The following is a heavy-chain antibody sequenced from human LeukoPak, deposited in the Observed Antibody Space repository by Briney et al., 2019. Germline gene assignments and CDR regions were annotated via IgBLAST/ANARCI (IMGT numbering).Heavy chain of an antibody. CDR3: SRGLDSRKLGY. CDR1: GVSFSSGDQY. CDR2: IHPSGTL. Sequence: PSQTLSLTCTVSGVSFSSGDQYWNWIRQSPGKGLEWIGSIHPSGTLYNNPSLESRVTMSMDTSKNQFSLNLNSVTAADTAVYFCSRGLDSRKLGYWGQGTLVTVSS. V-gene: IGHV4-31*03. D-gene: IGHD3-22*01. J-gene: IGHJ4*02.